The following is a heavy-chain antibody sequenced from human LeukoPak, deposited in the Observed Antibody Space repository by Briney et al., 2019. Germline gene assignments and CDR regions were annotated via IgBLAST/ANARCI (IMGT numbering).Heavy chain of an antibody. CDR3: ASARAGYFDWLLNY. V-gene: IGHV1-18*01. CDR2: ISGYNGNT. Sequence: GASVKVSCKASGYTFTNYGISWVRQAPGQGLEWMGWISGYNGNTNYAQELQGRLTMTTDTSTSTAYMELRSLRSDDTAVYYCASARAGYFDWLLNYWGQGTLVTVSS. J-gene: IGHJ4*02. CDR1: GYTFTNYG. D-gene: IGHD3-9*01.